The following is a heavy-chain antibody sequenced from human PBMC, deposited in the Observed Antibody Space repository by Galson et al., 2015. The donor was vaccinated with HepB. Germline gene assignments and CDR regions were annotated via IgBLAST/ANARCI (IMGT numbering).Heavy chain of an antibody. CDR1: GFTFSSYS. D-gene: IGHD3-3*01. J-gene: IGHJ4*02. CDR3: ARDISPYYDFWSGYLWGGCFDY. Sequence: SLRLSCAASGFTFSSYSMNWVRQAPGKGLEWVSYISSSSSTIYYADSVKGRFTISRDNAKNSLYLQMNSLRAEDTAVYYCARDISPYYDFWSGYLWGGCFDYWGQGTLVTVSS. CDR2: ISSSSSTI. V-gene: IGHV3-48*01.